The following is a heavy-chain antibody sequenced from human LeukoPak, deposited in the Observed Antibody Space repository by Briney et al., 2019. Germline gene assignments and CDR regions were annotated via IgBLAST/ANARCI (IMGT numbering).Heavy chain of an antibody. CDR1: GGSFSGYY. Sequence: SETLSLTCAVYGGSFSGYYWSWIRQPPGKGLEWIGEINHSGSTNYNPSLKSRVTISVETSKNQFSLKLSSVTAADTAVYYCARESGSYYYLRLDYWGQGTLVTVSS. CDR2: INHSGST. CDR3: ARESGSYYYLRLDY. D-gene: IGHD1-26*01. V-gene: IGHV4-34*01. J-gene: IGHJ4*02.